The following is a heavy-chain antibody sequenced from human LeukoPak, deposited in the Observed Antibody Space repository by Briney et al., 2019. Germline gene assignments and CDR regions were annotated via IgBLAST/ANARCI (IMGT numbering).Heavy chain of an antibody. CDR1: GFTFSSYW. J-gene: IGHJ4*02. CDR2: IKQDGSEK. CDR3: ARDLLLWFGEILRPLDY. V-gene: IGHV3-7*01. Sequence: GGSLRLSCAASGFTFSSYWMSWVRQAPGKGLEWVANIKQDGSEKYYVDSVKGRFTISRDNAKNSLYLQMNSLRAEDTAVYYCARDLLLWFGEILRPLDYWGQGTLVTVSS. D-gene: IGHD3-10*01.